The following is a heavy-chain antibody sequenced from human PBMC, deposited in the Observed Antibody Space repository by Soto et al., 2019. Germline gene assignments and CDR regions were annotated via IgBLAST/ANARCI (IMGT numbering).Heavy chain of an antibody. CDR1: GFTFSSYG. J-gene: IGHJ4*02. V-gene: IGHV3-33*01. CDR3: ARDPAPLTTVVTPDGGGY. CDR2: IWYDGSNK. Sequence: GGSLRLSCAASGFTFSSYGMHWVRQAPGKGLEWVAVIWYDGSNKYYADSVKGRFTISRDNSKKTLYLQMNSLRAEDTAVYYCARDPAPLTTVVTPDGGGYWGQGTLVTVSS. D-gene: IGHD4-17*01.